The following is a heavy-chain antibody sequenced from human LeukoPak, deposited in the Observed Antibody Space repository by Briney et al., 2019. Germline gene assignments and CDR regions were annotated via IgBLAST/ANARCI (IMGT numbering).Heavy chain of an antibody. CDR1: GGSISSGGYS. Sequence: TLSLTCAVSGGSISSGGYSWSWIRQPPGKGLEWIGYIYHSGSTYYNPSLKSRVTISVDRSKNQFSLKLSSVTAADTAVYYCAIGSSGYYPEYFQHWGQGTLVTVSS. J-gene: IGHJ1*01. CDR2: IYHSGST. D-gene: IGHD3-22*01. CDR3: AIGSSGYYPEYFQH. V-gene: IGHV4-30-2*01.